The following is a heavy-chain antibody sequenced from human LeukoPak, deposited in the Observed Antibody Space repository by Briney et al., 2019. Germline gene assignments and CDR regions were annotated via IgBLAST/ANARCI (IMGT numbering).Heavy chain of an antibody. D-gene: IGHD5-18*01. CDR1: GFTVSSNY. V-gene: IGHV3-66*01. J-gene: IGHJ4*02. Sequence: GGSLRLSCAASGFTVSSNYMSWVRQAPGKGLEWVSVIYSGGSTYYADSVKGRFTISRDNSKNTLYLQMNSLRAEDTAVYYCASAVDTAMVDYWGQGTLVTVSS. CDR2: IYSGGST. CDR3: ASAVDTAMVDY.